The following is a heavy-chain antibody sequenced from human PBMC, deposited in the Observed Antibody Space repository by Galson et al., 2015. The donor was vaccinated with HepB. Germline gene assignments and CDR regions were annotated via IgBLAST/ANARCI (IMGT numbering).Heavy chain of an antibody. CDR3: AKDRLSRSDGILDY. Sequence: LRLSCAASGFTFSSYAMSWVRQAPGKGLEWVSAISGSGGSTYYADSVKGRFTISRDNSKNTLYLQMNSLRAEDTAVYYCAKDRLSRSDGILDYWGQGTLVTVSS. J-gene: IGHJ4*02. CDR2: ISGSGGST. CDR1: GFTFSSYA. V-gene: IGHV3-23*01. D-gene: IGHD1-14*01.